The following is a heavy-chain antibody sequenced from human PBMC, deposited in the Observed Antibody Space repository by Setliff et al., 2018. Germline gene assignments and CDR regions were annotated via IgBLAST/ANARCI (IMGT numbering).Heavy chain of an antibody. CDR3: ARASYGDYYFDY. CDR1: GFNFKGHG. V-gene: IGHV3-20*04. Sequence: GGSLRLSCAASGFNFKGHGMNWVRQAPGKGLEWVSTTNWDGRSTGYTDSVKGRFTISRDNAKNSLYLQMNSLRAEDTAVYYCARASYGDYYFDYWGQGTLVTVSS. D-gene: IGHD4-17*01. J-gene: IGHJ4*02. CDR2: TNWDGRST.